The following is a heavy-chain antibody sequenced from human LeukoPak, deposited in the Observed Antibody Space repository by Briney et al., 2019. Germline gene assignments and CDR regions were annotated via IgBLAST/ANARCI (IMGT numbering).Heavy chain of an antibody. V-gene: IGHV3-30*15. D-gene: IGHD3-22*01. J-gene: IGHJ4*02. CDR2: ISDDGSDK. CDR3: ARDSGSGYHDSSGSFFDY. CDR1: GFSFSTYA. Sequence: GRSLRLSCAASGFSFSTYAMHWVRQAPGKGLEWVAVISDDGSDKYHADSVKGRFTISRDNSKNTLYLQMSSLRAEDTAVYYCARDSGSGYHDSSGSFFDYWGQGTLVTVSS.